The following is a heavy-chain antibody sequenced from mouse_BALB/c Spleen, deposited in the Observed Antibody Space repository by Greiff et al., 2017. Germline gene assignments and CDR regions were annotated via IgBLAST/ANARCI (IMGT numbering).Heavy chain of an antibody. CDR2: INPYNGGT. CDR3: TREDYDTGMAY. CDR1: GYTFTDYT. J-gene: IGHJ3*01. V-gene: IGHV1-22*01. D-gene: IGHD2-4*01. Sequence: EVQLQQSGPELVKPGASVKISCKASGYTFTDYTMHWVKQSPGKSLEWIGCINPYNGGTSYNQKFTGQATLTVDKYSSTSYMELRSLTSEDSAVYCCTREDYDTGMAYWGQGTLVTVSA.